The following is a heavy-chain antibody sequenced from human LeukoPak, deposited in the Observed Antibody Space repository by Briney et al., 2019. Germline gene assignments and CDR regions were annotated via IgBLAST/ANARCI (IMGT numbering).Heavy chain of an antibody. CDR2: IRNKGYSSTT. Sequence: GGSLTLSCAASGFTFSAHYMDWVRQAPGKGLEWVGLIRNKGYSSTTEYGASVQGRFTISRDDSKDSLYLQMSSLKTEDTAIYYCVRRYSSGWGSPLDYWGQGTLATVSS. D-gene: IGHD3-10*01. CDR1: GFTFSAHY. V-gene: IGHV3-72*01. CDR3: VRRYSSGWGSPLDY. J-gene: IGHJ4*02.